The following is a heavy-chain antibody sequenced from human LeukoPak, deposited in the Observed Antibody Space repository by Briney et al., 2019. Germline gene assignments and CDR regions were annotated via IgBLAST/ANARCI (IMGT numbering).Heavy chain of an antibody. CDR3: AKEQYYDISTGHDYYYGMDV. CDR2: ISYDGSNK. V-gene: IGHV3-30*18. Sequence: GGSLRLSCAASGFTFSSYGMHWVRQAPGKGLEWVAVISYDGSNKYYADSVKGRFTISRDNSKNTLYLQMNSLRAEDTAVYYCAKEQYYDISTGHDYYYGMDVWGKGTTVTVSS. D-gene: IGHD3-9*01. J-gene: IGHJ6*04. CDR1: GFTFSSYG.